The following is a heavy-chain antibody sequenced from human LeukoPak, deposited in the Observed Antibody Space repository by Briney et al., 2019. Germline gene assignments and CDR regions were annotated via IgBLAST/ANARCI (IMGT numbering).Heavy chain of an antibody. D-gene: IGHD6-6*01. CDR1: GFRFSSYS. V-gene: IGHV3-48*01. CDR2: ISGGSSSI. J-gene: IGHJ4*02. CDR3: ARGYSSSSSGYDY. Sequence: SGGSLRLSCAASGFRFSSYSMNWVRQAAGKGLEWVSYISGGSSSIYYADSVKGRFTISRDNAKKLLYVQMNSLRAEDTAVYYCARGYSSSSSGYDYWGQGTLVTVSS.